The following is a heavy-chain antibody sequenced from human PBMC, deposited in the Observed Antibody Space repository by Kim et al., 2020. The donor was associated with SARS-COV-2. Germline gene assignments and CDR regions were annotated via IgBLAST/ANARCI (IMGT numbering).Heavy chain of an antibody. J-gene: IGHJ3*02. CDR3: GSGYSKDAFDI. D-gene: IGHD3-22*01. CDR1: GYSISSGYY. Sequence: SETLSLTCTVSGYSISSGYYWGWIRQPPGKGLEWIGSIYHSGSTYYNPSLKSRVTISVDTSKNQFSLNLSSVTPADTAVYYCGSGYSKDAFDIWGQGPLV. CDR2: IYHSGST. V-gene: IGHV4-38-2*02.